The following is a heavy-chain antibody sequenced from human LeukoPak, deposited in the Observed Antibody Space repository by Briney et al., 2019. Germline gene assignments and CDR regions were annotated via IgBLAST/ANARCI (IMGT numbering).Heavy chain of an antibody. CDR2: ISWNSGSI. V-gene: IGHV3-9*01. D-gene: IGHD3-16*01. Sequence: GRSLRLSCAASGFTFDDYAMHWVRHAPGKGLEWVSGISWNSGSIGYADSVKGRFTISRDNAKNSLYLQMNSLRAEDTALYYCAKDKLGGYYYYGMDVWGQGTTVTVSS. CDR3: AKDKLGGYYYYGMDV. J-gene: IGHJ6*02. CDR1: GFTFDDYA.